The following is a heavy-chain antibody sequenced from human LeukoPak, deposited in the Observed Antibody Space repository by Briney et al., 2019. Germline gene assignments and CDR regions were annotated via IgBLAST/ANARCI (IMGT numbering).Heavy chain of an antibody. CDR3: ARDNSGWYFFDY. CDR2: ISSSSSYV. V-gene: IGHV3-21*01. CDR1: GFTFSSYS. J-gene: IGHJ4*02. Sequence: GGSLRLSCAASGFTFSSYSMNWVRQAPGKGLEWVSSISSSSSYVYYADSVKGRFTISRDNAKNSLYLQMNSLRAEDTAVYYCARDNSGWYFFDYWGQGTLVTVSS. D-gene: IGHD6-19*01.